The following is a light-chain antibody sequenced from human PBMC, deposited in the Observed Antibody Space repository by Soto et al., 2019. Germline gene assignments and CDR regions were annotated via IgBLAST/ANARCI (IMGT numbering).Light chain of an antibody. CDR2: DVS. V-gene: IGLV2-14*01. J-gene: IGLJ2*01. CDR3: RSYTTSTTRV. CDR1: SSDVGGYNY. Sequence: QSVLTQPASVSGSPGQSITISCTGTSSDVGGYNYVSWYQQHPGKAPKLMIYDVSNRPSGVSTRFSGSKPGNTASLTISGLQAEDEADYYCRSYTTSTTRVFGGGTKLTVL.